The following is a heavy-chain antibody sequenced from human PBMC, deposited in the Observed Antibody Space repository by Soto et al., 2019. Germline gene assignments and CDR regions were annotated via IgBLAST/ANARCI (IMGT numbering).Heavy chain of an antibody. Sequence: QVQLVESGGGVVQPGRSLRLSCAASGFTFSSYAMHWVRQAPGKGLEWVAVISYDGSNKYYADSVKGRFTISRDNSKNPLDLQMNSLRAEDRAVYYCARSSGSYYYYGMDVWGQGTTVTVSS. CDR1: GFTFSSYA. CDR2: ISYDGSNK. D-gene: IGHD1-26*01. V-gene: IGHV3-30-3*01. J-gene: IGHJ6*02. CDR3: ARSSGSYYYYGMDV.